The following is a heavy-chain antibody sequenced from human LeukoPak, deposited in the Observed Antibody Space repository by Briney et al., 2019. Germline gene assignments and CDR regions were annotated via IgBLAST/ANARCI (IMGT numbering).Heavy chain of an antibody. CDR1: GGSISSYY. V-gene: IGHV4-4*07. CDR2: IYTSGIT. Sequence: SETLSLTCTVSGGSISSYYWSWIRQPAGKGLEWIGRIYTSGITNYNPSLKSRVTMSVDTSKNQFSLKLSSVTAADTAVYYCARELSSGYYLAFDIWGQGTMVTVSS. D-gene: IGHD3-22*01. CDR3: ARELSSGYYLAFDI. J-gene: IGHJ3*02.